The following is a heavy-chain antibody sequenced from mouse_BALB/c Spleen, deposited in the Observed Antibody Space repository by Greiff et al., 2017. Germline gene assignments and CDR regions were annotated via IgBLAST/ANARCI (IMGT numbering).Heavy chain of an antibody. J-gene: IGHJ4*01. CDR3: ARHMITTKNYYAMDY. V-gene: IGHV5-12-1*01. CDR2: ISSGGGST. CDR1: GFAFSSYD. Sequence: EVQLVESGGGLVKPGGSLKLSCAASGFAFSSYDMSWVRQTPEKRLEWVAYISSGGGSTYYPDTVKGRFTISRDNAKNTLYLQMSSLKSEDTAMYYCARHMITTKNYYAMDYWGQGTSVTVSS. D-gene: IGHD2-4*01.